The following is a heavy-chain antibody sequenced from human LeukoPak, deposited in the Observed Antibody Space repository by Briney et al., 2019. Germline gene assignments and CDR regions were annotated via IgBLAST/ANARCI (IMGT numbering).Heavy chain of an antibody. CDR3: ARSITIFGVVIIPHDTFDI. Sequence: GAPVTVSCKASGYTFTSYTMHWVRQAPGQRLEWMGWINAGNGNTKYSQKFQGRVTITRDTSASTAYMELSSLRSEDTAVYYCARSITIFGVVIIPHDTFDIWGQGTMVTVSS. D-gene: IGHD3-3*01. CDR2: INAGNGNT. V-gene: IGHV1-3*01. J-gene: IGHJ3*02. CDR1: GYTFTSYT.